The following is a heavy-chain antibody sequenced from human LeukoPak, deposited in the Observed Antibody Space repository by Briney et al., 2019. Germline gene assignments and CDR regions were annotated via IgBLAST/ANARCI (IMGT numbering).Heavy chain of an antibody. J-gene: IGHJ2*01. CDR3: AQGARADTFWYFDL. CDR2: IRGSGDTT. CDR1: GFAFSSYA. Sequence: GGSLRLSCAASGFAFSSYAMSWVRQAPGKGLEWVSRIRGSGDTTFHADSVRGRFTISRDNSKNTLYLQMNGLRSEDTAVYFCAQGARADTFWYFDLWGRGTLVTVSS. D-gene: IGHD3-16*01. V-gene: IGHV3-23*01.